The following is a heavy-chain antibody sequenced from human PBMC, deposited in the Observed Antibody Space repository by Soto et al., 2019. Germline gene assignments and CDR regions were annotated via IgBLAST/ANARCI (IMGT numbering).Heavy chain of an antibody. V-gene: IGHV1-69*13. J-gene: IGHJ3*02. CDR3: ARERMEWLLSYDAFDI. CDR2: IIPIFGTA. CDR1: GDTFSSSA. D-gene: IGHD3-3*01. Sequence: GTSVKLSWKASGDTFSSSAINWVRQAHGQGLEWMGGIIPIFGTANYAQKFQGRVTITADESTSTAYMELSSLRSEDTAVYYCARERMEWLLSYDAFDIWGQGTMVTVSS.